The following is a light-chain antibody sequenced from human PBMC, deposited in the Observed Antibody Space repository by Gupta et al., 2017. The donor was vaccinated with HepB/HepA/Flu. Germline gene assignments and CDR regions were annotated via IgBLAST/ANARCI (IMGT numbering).Light chain of an antibody. CDR1: SASVSTGHY. CDR3: VLFMGSGISI. CDR2: NTN. J-gene: IGLJ2*01. V-gene: IGLV8-61*01. Sequence: TCGLNSASVSTGHYASWYQQTPGQAPRPLIYNTNTRSAGVPDRFSGSILGNKAALTITRSQADDEADYDYVLFMGSGISIFGGGTTLTVL.